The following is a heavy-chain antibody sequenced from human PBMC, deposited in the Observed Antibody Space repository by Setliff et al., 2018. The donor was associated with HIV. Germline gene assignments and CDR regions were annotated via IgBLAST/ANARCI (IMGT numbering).Heavy chain of an antibody. J-gene: IGHJ4*02. CDR1: GYSIRSSYW. CDR3: ARGQCTSTSCYATWIQY. D-gene: IGHD2-2*01. CDR2: LYNSRGT. Sequence: SETLSLTCAVSGYSIRSSYWWGWIRQPPGKGLEWIGYLYNSRGTYYNPSLKSRVTMSVDTSKNQFSLKVRSATAADTAVYFCARGQCTSTSCYATWIQYWGPGTLVTVSS. V-gene: IGHV4-28*01.